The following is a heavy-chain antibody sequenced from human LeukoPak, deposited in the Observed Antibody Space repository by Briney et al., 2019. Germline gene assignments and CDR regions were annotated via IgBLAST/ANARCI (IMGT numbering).Heavy chain of an antibody. CDR1: GFMFSSYW. CDR2: INTDGSST. V-gene: IGHV3-74*01. J-gene: IGHJ4*02. CDR3: ARSGSYYRTFDY. Sequence: GGSLRLSCAASGFMFSSYWMHWVRQAPGKGLVWVSRINTDGSSTAHAASVKGRFTISRDNAKNTLHLQMNSLRAEDTSVYFCARSGSYYRTFDYWGQGSLVTVSS. D-gene: IGHD1-26*01.